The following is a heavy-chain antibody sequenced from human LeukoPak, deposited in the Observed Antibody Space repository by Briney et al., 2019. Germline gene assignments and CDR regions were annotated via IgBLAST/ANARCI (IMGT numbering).Heavy chain of an antibody. V-gene: IGHV4-61*02. CDR1: GGSISSGSYY. J-gene: IGHJ4*02. Sequence: SQTLSLTCTVSGGSISSGSYYWSWIRQPAGKGLEWIGRIYTSGSTNYNPSLKSRVTISVDTSKNQFSLKLSSVTAADTAVYYCARASSGWNRFDYWGQGILVTVSS. CDR2: IYTSGST. CDR3: ARASSGWNRFDY. D-gene: IGHD6-19*01.